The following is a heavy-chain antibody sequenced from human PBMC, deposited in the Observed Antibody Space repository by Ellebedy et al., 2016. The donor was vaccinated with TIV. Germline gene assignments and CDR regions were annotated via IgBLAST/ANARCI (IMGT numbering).Heavy chain of an antibody. V-gene: IGHV4-59*01. Sequence: MPSETLSLTCSVSGGSISNYYWSWIRQPLGRGLEWIGYIHYSGSTKYNPSLESRVTISVDMSKNQFSLRLNSVTDADTALYYCARWYYDDSGYRFDYWGQGTLITVSS. CDR3: ARWYYDDSGYRFDY. CDR2: IHYSGST. J-gene: IGHJ4*02. D-gene: IGHD3-22*01. CDR1: GGSISNYY.